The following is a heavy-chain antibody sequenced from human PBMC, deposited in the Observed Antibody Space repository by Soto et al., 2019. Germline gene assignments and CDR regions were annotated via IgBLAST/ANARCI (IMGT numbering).Heavy chain of an antibody. J-gene: IGHJ3*02. CDR1: GGTFNIYA. Sequence: GASVKVSWEACGGTFNIYAIIWVRQATGQGLEWMGGIIPIFGTANYAQKFQGRVTITADKSTSTAYMELSSLRSEDTAVYYCAILGYCSGGSCYSDAFDIWGQGTMVTVSS. V-gene: IGHV1-69*06. CDR2: IIPIFGTA. D-gene: IGHD2-15*01. CDR3: AILGYCSGGSCYSDAFDI.